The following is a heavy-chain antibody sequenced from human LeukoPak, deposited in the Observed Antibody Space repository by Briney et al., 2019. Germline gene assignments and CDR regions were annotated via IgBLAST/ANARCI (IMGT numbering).Heavy chain of an antibody. CDR2: INHSGST. V-gene: IGHV4-34*01. D-gene: IGHD5-18*01. CDR3: ARGGYSYGNYYYYYYGMDV. CDR1: GGSFSGYY. J-gene: IGHJ6*02. Sequence: PSETLSLTCAVYGGSFSGYYWSWIRQPPGKGLEWIGEINHSGSTNYNPSLKSRVTISVDTSKNQFSLKLSSVTAADTAVYYRARGGYSYGNYYYYYYGMDVWGQGTTVTVSS.